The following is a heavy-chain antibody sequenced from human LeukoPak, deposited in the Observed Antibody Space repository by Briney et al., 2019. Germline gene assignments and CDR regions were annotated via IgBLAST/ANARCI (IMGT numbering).Heavy chain of an antibody. CDR3: AREAGNTQYFDY. J-gene: IGHJ4*02. Sequence: HSETLSLTCTVSGGSISSYYWSWIRQPAGKGLEWIGRIYTSGSTNYNPSLKSRVTMSVDTSKNQFSLRQSSVTAADTAVYYCAREAGNTQYFDYWGQGTLVTVSS. D-gene: IGHD1-1*01. CDR2: IYTSGST. V-gene: IGHV4-4*07. CDR1: GGSISSYY.